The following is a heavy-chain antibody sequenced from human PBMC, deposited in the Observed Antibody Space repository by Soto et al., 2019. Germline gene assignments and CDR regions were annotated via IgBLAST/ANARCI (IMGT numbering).Heavy chain of an antibody. CDR1: GYSFSLYC. CDR3: ATAYVYDFENSNYYRDAFDI. Sequence: PGESLKISCKASGYSFSLYCIGWVRQMPWKVLEWMAIMYPDDSDIRYSPSFEAHVTISADKSTSTAFLQWSSLKASDTAMYYCATAYVYDFENSNYYRDAFDIWGQGTLVTV. J-gene: IGHJ3*02. V-gene: IGHV5-51*01. CDR2: MYPDDSDI. D-gene: IGHD3-22*01.